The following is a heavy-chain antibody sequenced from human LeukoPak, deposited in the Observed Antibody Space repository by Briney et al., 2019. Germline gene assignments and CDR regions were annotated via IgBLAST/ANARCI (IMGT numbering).Heavy chain of an antibody. CDR2: ISSSSSYI. J-gene: IGHJ4*02. CDR1: GFTFSSYS. CDR3: ARDQMTTVTTD. D-gene: IGHD4-17*01. Sequence: GGSLRLPCAASGFTFSSYSMNWVRQAPGKGLEWVSSISSSSSYIYYADSVKGRFTISRDNAKNSLYLQMNSLRAEDTAVYYCARDQMTTVTTDWGQGTLVTVSS. V-gene: IGHV3-21*01.